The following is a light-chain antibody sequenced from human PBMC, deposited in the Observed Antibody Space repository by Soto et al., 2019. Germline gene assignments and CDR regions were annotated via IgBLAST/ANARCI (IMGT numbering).Light chain of an antibody. CDR2: SND. V-gene: IGLV1-47*02. Sequence: QSVLTQPPSASGTPGQRVVISCSGSRSDIGTNYVYWYQQVPGTAPKLLIYSNDQRPSGVPDRYSASKSGTSASLAISGLRSEDESDYYCASWDDSLNGPVFGPGTKVTVL. CDR1: RSDIGTNY. CDR3: ASWDDSLNGPV. J-gene: IGLJ1*01.